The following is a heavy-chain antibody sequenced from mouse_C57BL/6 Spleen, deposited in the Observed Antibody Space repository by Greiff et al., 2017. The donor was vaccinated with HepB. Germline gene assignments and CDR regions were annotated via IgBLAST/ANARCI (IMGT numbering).Heavy chain of an antibody. Sequence: EVQRVESGGGLVKPGGSLKLSCAASGFTFSDYGMRWVRQAPEKGLEWVAYISSGSSTIYYADTVKGRFTISRDNAKNTLFLQMTSLRSEDTAMYYCARIYDGYYNYAMDYWGQGTSVTVSS. V-gene: IGHV5-17*01. J-gene: IGHJ4*01. CDR2: ISSGSSTI. CDR1: GFTFSDYG. CDR3: ARIYDGYYNYAMDY. D-gene: IGHD2-3*01.